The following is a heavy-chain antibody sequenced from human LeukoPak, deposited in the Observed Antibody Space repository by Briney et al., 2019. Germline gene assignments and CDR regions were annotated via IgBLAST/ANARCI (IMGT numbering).Heavy chain of an antibody. V-gene: IGHV3-9*01. J-gene: IGHJ3*01. CDR2: ITWNGNDM. CDR3: AKDKTGGFVAFDL. CDR1: GFTFDDYA. D-gene: IGHD3-16*01. Sequence: GRSLRLSCAASGFTFDDYAIHWVRQAPGKGLEWVSGITWNGNDMDYADSVKGRFTISRDNAKNSLYLQMNSLTPEDTALYYCAKDKTGGFVAFDLWGQGTMVTVSS.